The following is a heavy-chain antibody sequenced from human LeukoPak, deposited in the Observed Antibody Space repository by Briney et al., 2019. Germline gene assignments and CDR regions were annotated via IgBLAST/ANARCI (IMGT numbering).Heavy chain of an antibody. J-gene: IGHJ6*04. D-gene: IGHD3-10*02. CDR2: ISSSGSTI. CDR1: GFTFSSYE. Sequence: GGSLVLSCAASGFTFSSYEMNWVRQAPGKGLEGVSYISSSGSTIYYAGSVKGRFTISRDNAKNSLYLQMNSLRAEDTAVYHCAELGITMIGGVWGKGTTVTISS. V-gene: IGHV3-48*03. CDR3: AELGITMIGGV.